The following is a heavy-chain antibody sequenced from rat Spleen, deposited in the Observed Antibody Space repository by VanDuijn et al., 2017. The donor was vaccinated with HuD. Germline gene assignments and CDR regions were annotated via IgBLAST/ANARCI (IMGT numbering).Heavy chain of an antibody. J-gene: IGHJ3*01. CDR2: ISYDGRRT. V-gene: IGHV5-29*01. CDR3: ASRTGNWFAY. CDR1: GFTFSDYF. Sequence: EVQLVASDGGLVQPGRSLKLSCTASGFTFSDYFMAWVRQAPTKGLEWVATISYDGRRTYYRDSVKGRFTISRDNAKSTLYLQMDSLRSEDTATYYCASRTGNWFAYWGQGTLVTVSS. D-gene: IGHD5-1*01.